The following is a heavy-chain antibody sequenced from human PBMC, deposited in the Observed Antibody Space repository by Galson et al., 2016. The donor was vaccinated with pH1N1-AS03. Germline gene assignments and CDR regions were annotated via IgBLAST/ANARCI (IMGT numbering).Heavy chain of an antibody. V-gene: IGHV3-23*01. J-gene: IGHJ2*01. CDR2: VGGSSGTT. Sequence: SLRLSCAASGFTFSIYAMTWVRQVPGKGLEWVSSVGGSSGTTYYADSVKGRFTISRDNSKNTVYLQMNSLRAEDTAVYFCAKDPSGSERWEMRRDWYFDLWGRGTLVTVSS. CDR3: AKDPSGSERWEMRRDWYFDL. D-gene: IGHD1-26*01. CDR1: GFTFSIYA.